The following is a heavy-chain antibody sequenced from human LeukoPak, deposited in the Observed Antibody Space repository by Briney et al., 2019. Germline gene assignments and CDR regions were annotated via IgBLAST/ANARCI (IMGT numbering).Heavy chain of an antibody. CDR1: GFTFSSYE. CDR2: ISSSGSTI. D-gene: IGHD6-13*01. CDR3: ALLSSNWYTPGY. V-gene: IGHV3-48*03. Sequence: PGGSLRLSCAASGFTFSSYEMNWVRQAPGKGLEWVSYISSSGSTIYYADSVKGRFTISRDNAKNSLYLQMNSLRAEDTAVYYCALLSSNWYTPGYWGQGTLVNGSS. J-gene: IGHJ4*02.